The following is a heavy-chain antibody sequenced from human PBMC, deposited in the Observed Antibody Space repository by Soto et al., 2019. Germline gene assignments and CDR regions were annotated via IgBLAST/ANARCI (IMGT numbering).Heavy chain of an antibody. CDR2: IGGAAHLT. Sequence: EVQVLESGGALVQPGGSLRLSCSTSGFSFSSYAMGWVRQAPGMGLEWVSSIGGAAHLTYYADSVKGRFIISRDNSKNMVYLQMNGLRVADTARYYCLCSGCVPEYWGQGTLVTVSS. D-gene: IGHD2-15*01. V-gene: IGHV3-23*01. CDR3: LCSGCVPEY. J-gene: IGHJ4*02. CDR1: GFSFSSYA.